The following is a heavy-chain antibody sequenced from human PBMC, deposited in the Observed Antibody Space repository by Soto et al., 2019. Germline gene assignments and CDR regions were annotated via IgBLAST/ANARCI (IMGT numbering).Heavy chain of an antibody. Sequence: GGSLRLSCAASGFTFSNAWMSWVRQAPGKGLEWVGRIKSKTDGGTTDYAAPVKGRFTISRDDSKNTLYLQMNSLKTEDTAVYYCTTEGEGDFWSGYWGLDYYYYMDVWGKGTTVTVSS. CDR1: GFTFSNAW. V-gene: IGHV3-15*01. CDR3: TTEGEGDFWSGYWGLDYYYYMDV. D-gene: IGHD3-3*01. CDR2: IKSKTDGGTT. J-gene: IGHJ6*03.